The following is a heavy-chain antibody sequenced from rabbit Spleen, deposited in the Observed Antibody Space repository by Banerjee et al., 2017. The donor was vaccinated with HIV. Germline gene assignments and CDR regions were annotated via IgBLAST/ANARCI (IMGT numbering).Heavy chain of an antibody. CDR3: ARGYLYTDL. V-gene: IGHV1S45*01. D-gene: IGHD8-1*01. Sequence: QQQLEESGGDLVKPEGSLTLTCTASGFSFSSSYWICWVRQAPGKGLEWIACTNTGDGRTDYANWAKGRFTISKTSSTTVTLQMTSPTAADTATYFCARGYLYTDLWGQGTLVTVS. CDR2: TNTGDGRT. CDR1: GFSFSSSYW. J-gene: IGHJ4*01.